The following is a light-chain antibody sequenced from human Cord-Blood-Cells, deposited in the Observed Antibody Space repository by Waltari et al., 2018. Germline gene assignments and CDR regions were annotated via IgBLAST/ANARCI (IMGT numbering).Light chain of an antibody. CDR2: DAS. Sequence: EIVLTQSPATLSLSPGERATLSCRASQSVSSYLAWYPQKPGQAPRLLIYDASNRATGIPARFSGSGSGTDFTLTISSLEPEEFAVYYCQQRSNWPQLTFGGGTKVEIK. CDR1: QSVSSY. CDR3: QQRSNWPQLT. J-gene: IGKJ4*01. V-gene: IGKV3-11*01.